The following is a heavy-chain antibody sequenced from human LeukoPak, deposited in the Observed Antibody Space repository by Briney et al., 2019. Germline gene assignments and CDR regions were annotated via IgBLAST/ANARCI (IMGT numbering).Heavy chain of an antibody. J-gene: IGHJ1*01. CDR2: INPNSGGT. CDR3: ARDSRYYSSSWFSRAEYFQH. D-gene: IGHD6-13*01. Sequence: ASVKVSCKASGYTLTGYYLHWVRQAPGQGLEWMGWINPNSGGTNYAQKFQGRVTMTRDTSISTAYMELSRLRSDDTAVYYCARDSRYYSSSWFSRAEYFQHWGQGTLVTVSS. V-gene: IGHV1-2*02. CDR1: GYTLTGYY.